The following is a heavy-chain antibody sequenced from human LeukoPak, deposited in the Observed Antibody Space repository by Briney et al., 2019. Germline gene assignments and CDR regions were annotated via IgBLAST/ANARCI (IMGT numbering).Heavy chain of an antibody. Sequence: ASVKVSCKASGYTFTSYGISWVRQAPGQGLEWMGWISGYNGNTNYAQKLQGRVTMTIDTSTSTAYMEVRSLRSDDTAVYYCARDLVHHRLLATNYNWFDPWGQGTLVTVSS. V-gene: IGHV1-18*01. J-gene: IGHJ5*02. CDR1: GYTFTSYG. D-gene: IGHD2-8*01. CDR2: ISGYNGNT. CDR3: ARDLVHHRLLATNYNWFDP.